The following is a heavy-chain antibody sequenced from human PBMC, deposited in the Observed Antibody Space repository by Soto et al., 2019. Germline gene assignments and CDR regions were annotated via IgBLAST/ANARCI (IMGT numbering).Heavy chain of an antibody. J-gene: IGHJ5*02. CDR3: ARGVDTAMPIS. Sequence: SETLSLTCTVSGGSISSSSYYWGWIRQPPGKGLEWIGSIYYSGSTYYNPSLKSRVTISVDTSKNQFSLKLSSVTAADTAVYYCARGVDTAMPISWGQGTLVTVSS. CDR1: GGSISSSSYY. V-gene: IGHV4-39*01. CDR2: IYYSGST. D-gene: IGHD5-18*01.